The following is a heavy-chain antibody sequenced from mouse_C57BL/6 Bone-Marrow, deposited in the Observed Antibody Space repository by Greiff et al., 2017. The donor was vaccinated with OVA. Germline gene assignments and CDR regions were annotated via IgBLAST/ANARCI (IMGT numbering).Heavy chain of an antibody. CDR1: GYTFTDYE. Sequence: QVQLQQSGAELVRPGASVTLSCKASGYTFTDYEMHWVKQTPVHGLEWIGAIDPETGGTAYNQKFKGKAILTADKSSSTAYMELRSLTSEDSAVYYCTRHYYGSSPYYAMDYWGQGTSVTVSS. V-gene: IGHV1-15*01. CDR2: IDPETGGT. D-gene: IGHD1-1*01. CDR3: TRHYYGSSPYYAMDY. J-gene: IGHJ4*01.